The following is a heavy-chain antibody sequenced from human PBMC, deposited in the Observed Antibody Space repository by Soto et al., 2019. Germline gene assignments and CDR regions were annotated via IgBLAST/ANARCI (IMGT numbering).Heavy chain of an antibody. D-gene: IGHD3-10*01. CDR1: GGSISSGYYY. CDR3: VRTLTSGRQDS. CDR2: IYYSGST. V-gene: IGHV4-39*07. J-gene: IGHJ5*01. Sequence: PSETLSLTCTVSGGSISSGYYYWSWIRQPPGKGLEWIGSIYYSGSTYYNPSLKSRVTISVDTSKNQFSLRLSSVTAADTAVYYCVRTLTSGRQDSWGRGTLVTVSS.